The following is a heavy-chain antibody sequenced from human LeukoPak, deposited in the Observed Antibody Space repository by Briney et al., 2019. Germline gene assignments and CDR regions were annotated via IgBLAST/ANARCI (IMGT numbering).Heavy chain of an antibody. CDR3: AAGGGGSMDY. CDR1: GGSISSGSYY. J-gene: IGHJ4*02. Sequence: SETLSLTCTVSGGSISSGSYYWSWIRQPAGKGLEWIGYIYYTGSTNYNPSLKSRVSISVDTSKNQFSLKLRSVTAADTAVYYCAAGGGGSMDYWGQGTLVTVSS. CDR2: IYYTGST. V-gene: IGHV4-61*10. D-gene: IGHD2-15*01.